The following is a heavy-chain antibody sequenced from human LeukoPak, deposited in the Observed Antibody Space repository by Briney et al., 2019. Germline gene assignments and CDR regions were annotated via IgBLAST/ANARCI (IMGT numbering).Heavy chain of an antibody. J-gene: IGHJ4*02. D-gene: IGHD3-10*01. V-gene: IGHV4-39*07. CDR3: ARGGDRSFDY. Sequence: PSETLSLTCTVSSGSISTSNYYWGWVRQPPGKALEWIGNIFYSGSTYYSPSLKSRVTISLDTSRNQFSLKLNSVTAADTAVYYCARGGDRSFDYWGQGTLVTVSS. CDR2: IFYSGST. CDR1: SGSISTSNYY.